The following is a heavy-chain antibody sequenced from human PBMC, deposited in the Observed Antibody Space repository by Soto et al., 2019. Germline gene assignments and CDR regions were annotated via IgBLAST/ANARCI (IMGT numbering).Heavy chain of an antibody. V-gene: IGHV3-23*01. CDR1: GFTFSSYA. Sequence: EVQLLESGGGLVQPGGSLRLSCAASGFTFSSYAMSWVRQAPGKGLEWVSAISGSGGSTYYADSVKGRFTISRDNSKNTLYLQRNSLRAEDTAGYYCAKTPVVVGAASLDYWGQGTLVTVSS. CDR2: ISGSGGST. D-gene: IGHD2-15*01. J-gene: IGHJ4*02. CDR3: AKTPVVVGAASLDY.